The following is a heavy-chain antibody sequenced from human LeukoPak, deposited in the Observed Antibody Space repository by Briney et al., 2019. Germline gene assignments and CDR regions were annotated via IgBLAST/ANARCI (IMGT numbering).Heavy chain of an antibody. CDR3: AKGYTNGVNQEVWLDP. J-gene: IGHJ5*02. V-gene: IGHV4-39*07. Sequence: SETLSLTCTVSGGSISSRSNYWGWIRQPPAKGLEWIGRLYYSGSTSYNPSLKSRVTMSVDTSKNQFSLRLKSVTDADTAMYYCAKGYTNGVNQEVWLDPWGQGTLVTVSS. CDR2: LYYSGST. D-gene: IGHD2-8*01. CDR1: GGSISSRSNY.